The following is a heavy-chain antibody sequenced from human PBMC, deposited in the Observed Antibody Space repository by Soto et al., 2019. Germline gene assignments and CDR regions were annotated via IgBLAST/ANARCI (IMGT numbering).Heavy chain of an antibody. Sequence: LSLTCTVSGGSISSSSYYWGWIRQPPGKGLEWIGSIYYSGSTYYNPSLKSRVTISVDTSKNQFSLKLSSVTAADTAVYYCARQPRYYDILTGYSPLYWFDPWGQGTLVTVSS. CDR3: ARQPRYYDILTGYSPLYWFDP. D-gene: IGHD3-9*01. CDR2: IYYSGST. J-gene: IGHJ5*02. CDR1: GGSISSSSYY. V-gene: IGHV4-39*01.